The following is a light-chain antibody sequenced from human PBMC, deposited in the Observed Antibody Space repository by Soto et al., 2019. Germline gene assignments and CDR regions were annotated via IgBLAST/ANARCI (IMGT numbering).Light chain of an antibody. CDR2: EVS. CDR3: TSYSRYRVLV. J-gene: IGLJ3*02. V-gene: IGLV2-14*01. CDR1: SSDIGGYKY. Sequence: QSVLTQPASVSGSLGQSITISCTGTSSDIGGYKYVSWYQQHPGKAPKLIIFEVSTPPSGVSDRFSGSNSGNTASLTISGLQAEDEADYYCTSYSRYRVLVFGGGTKVTVL.